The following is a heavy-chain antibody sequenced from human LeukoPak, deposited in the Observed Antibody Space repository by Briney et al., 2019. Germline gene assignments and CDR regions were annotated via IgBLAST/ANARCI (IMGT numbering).Heavy chain of an antibody. CDR1: GFTFSTYS. D-gene: IGHD6-13*01. Sequence: GGSLRLSCAASGFTFSTYSMNWVRQAPGKGLEWVSSISSSSSYIYYADSVKGRFTISRDNAKNSLYLQMNSLRAEDMAVYYCARGPRNSSSYQYFQHWGQGTLVTVSS. V-gene: IGHV3-21*01. CDR3: ARGPRNSSSYQYFQH. CDR2: ISSSSSYI. J-gene: IGHJ1*01.